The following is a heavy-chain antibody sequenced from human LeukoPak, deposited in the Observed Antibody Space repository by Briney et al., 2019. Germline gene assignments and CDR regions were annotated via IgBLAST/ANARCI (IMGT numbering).Heavy chain of an antibody. CDR2: INQDGSDK. V-gene: IGHV3-7*03. CDR1: GFTFSVYW. CDR3: AKGRSGVSSAAINY. D-gene: IGHD2-2*01. J-gene: IGHJ4*02. Sequence: GGSLRLSCAASGFTFSVYWMTWVRQAPGKGLEWVANINQDGSDKYYVDSVKGRFTISRDNSKNTLHLQMNSLRAEDTAVYSCAKGRSGVSSAAINYWGQGTLVTVSS.